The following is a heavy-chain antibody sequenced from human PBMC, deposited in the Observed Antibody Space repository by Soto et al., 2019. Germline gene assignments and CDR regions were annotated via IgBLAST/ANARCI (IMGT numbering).Heavy chain of an antibody. CDR3: ARAGYSYGWSTIDY. Sequence: SETLSLTCAVYGGSFSGYYWSWIRQPPGKGLEWIGEINHSGSTNYNPSLKSRVTISVDTSKNQFSPKLSSVTAADTAVYYCARAGYSYGWSTIDYWGQGTLVTVSS. D-gene: IGHD5-18*01. CDR1: GGSFSGYY. CDR2: INHSGST. J-gene: IGHJ4*02. V-gene: IGHV4-34*01.